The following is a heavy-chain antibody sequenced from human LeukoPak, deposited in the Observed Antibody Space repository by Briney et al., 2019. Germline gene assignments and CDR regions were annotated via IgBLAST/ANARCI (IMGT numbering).Heavy chain of an antibody. J-gene: IGHJ4*02. Sequence: LVKVSCKASGGTFSSYAISWVRQAPGQGLEWMGGIIPIFGTANYAQKFQGRVTITTDESTSTAYMELSSLRSEDTAVYYCASISDDYGGNSGRGYWGQGTLVTVSS. CDR3: ASISDDYGGNSGRGY. CDR2: IIPIFGTA. V-gene: IGHV1-69*05. CDR1: GGTFSSYA. D-gene: IGHD4-23*01.